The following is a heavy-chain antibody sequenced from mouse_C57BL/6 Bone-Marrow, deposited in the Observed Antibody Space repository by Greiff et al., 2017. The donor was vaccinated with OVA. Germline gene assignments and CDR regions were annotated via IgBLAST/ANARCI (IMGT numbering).Heavy chain of an antibody. J-gene: IGHJ4*01. CDR3: ARRYDYDGGYAMDY. V-gene: IGHV5-17*01. CDR2: ISSGSSTI. CDR1: GFTFSDYG. Sequence: EVKLVESGGGFVKPGGSLKLSCAASGFTFSDYGMHWVRQAPEKGLEWVAYISSGSSTIYYADTVKGRFTISRDNAKNTLFLQMTSLRSEDTAMYYCARRYDYDGGYAMDYWGQGTSVTVSS. D-gene: IGHD2-4*01.